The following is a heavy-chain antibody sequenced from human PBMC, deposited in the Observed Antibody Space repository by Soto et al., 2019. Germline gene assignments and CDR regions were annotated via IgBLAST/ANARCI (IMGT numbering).Heavy chain of an antibody. Sequence: SVKVSCKASGGTFSSYAISWVRQAPGQGLEWMGWIIPIFGTANYAQKFQGRVTITADKSTSTAYMELSSLRSEDTAVYYCARVSRIQLWLRLDIWGQGTMVTVSS. V-gene: IGHV1-69*06. D-gene: IGHD5-18*01. CDR3: ARVSRIQLWLRLDI. CDR1: GGTFSSYA. J-gene: IGHJ3*02. CDR2: IIPIFGTA.